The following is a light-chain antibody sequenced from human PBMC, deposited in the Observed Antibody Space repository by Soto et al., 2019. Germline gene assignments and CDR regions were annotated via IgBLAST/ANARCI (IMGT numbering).Light chain of an antibody. CDR3: CSYAGSYTYV. Sequence: QSVLTQPRSVSGSPGQSVTISCTGTSSDVGGYNYVSWYQQRPGKAPKPMIYDVTKRPSGVPDRFSGSKSGNTASLTISGLQAEDEADYYCCSYAGSYTYVFGTGTKATVL. V-gene: IGLV2-11*01. CDR2: DVT. J-gene: IGLJ1*01. CDR1: SSDVGGYNY.